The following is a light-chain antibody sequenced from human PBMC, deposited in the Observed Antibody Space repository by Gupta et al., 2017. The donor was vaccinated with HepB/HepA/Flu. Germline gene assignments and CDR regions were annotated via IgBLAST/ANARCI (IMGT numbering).Light chain of an antibody. CDR2: GVT. J-gene: IGLJ1*01. Sequence: QSALTQPPSVSASPGQSVTISCTGTSSDVGAYNRVSWYQQHPGQAPKFIIYGVTNRPSGVPDRFSGSKSGNTASMTISGLQAEDEADYYCCSHAGTFEVIGTGTEVTVL. CDR3: CSHAGTFEV. CDR1: SSDVGAYNR. V-gene: IGLV2-11*01.